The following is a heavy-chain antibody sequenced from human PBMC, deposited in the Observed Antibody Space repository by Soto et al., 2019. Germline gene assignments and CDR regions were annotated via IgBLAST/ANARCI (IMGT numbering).Heavy chain of an antibody. Sequence: ASVKVSCKASGYSFIGYYMHWVRQAPGQGLEWMGMINPSGGSTNYAQKFQGRVSMTRDTSTTTLYMELSSLRSEDTAVYYCARDVEQGAYNFFLSYGMDVWGQGTPVTVSS. D-gene: IGHD1-20*01. CDR3: ARDVEQGAYNFFLSYGMDV. CDR2: INPSGGST. J-gene: IGHJ6*02. V-gene: IGHV1-46*01. CDR1: GYSFIGYY.